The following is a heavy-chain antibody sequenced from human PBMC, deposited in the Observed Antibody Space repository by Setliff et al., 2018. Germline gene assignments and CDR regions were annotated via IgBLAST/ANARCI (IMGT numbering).Heavy chain of an antibody. Sequence: SETLSLTCAVYGGSLRGYYWSWIRQPPGKGLEWIGEINNSGSTNYNPSLKSRVTISVDTSKNQFSLKLSSVTAADTAVYYCARVRRVVIAYYYYMDVWGKGTTVTVSS. CDR1: GGSLRGYY. CDR2: INNSGST. V-gene: IGHV4-34*01. CDR3: ARVRRVVIAYYYYMDV. J-gene: IGHJ6*03. D-gene: IGHD2-21*01.